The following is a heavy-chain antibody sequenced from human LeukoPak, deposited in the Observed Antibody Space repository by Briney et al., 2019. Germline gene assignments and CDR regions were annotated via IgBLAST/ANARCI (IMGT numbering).Heavy chain of an antibody. CDR3: ARGPYSYDSSGAFDI. Sequence: SETLSLTCTVSGDSISSRSYYWGWIRQPPGKGLEWIGSIYYSGSTYYNPSLKSRVTISVNTSKNQFSLKLSSVTAADTAVYFCARGPYSYDSSGAFDIWGQGTMVTVSS. J-gene: IGHJ3*02. V-gene: IGHV4-39*01. CDR1: GDSISSRSYY. CDR2: IYYSGST. D-gene: IGHD3-22*01.